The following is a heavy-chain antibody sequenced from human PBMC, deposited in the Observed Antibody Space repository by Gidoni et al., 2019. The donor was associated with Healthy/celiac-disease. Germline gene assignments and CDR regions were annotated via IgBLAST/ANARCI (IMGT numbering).Heavy chain of an antibody. Sequence: EVQLVSSVGGLVKPGGSLRLSCAASGFPFSNAWMSWVRQAPGKGLEWVGRIKSKNDGGKTDYAAPVKGRFTISRDDSKNTLYLQMNSMKTEDTAVYYCTTVLTDYGDYLAWGQGTLVTVSS. V-gene: IGHV3-15*01. CDR3: TTVLTDYGDYLA. J-gene: IGHJ5*02. D-gene: IGHD4-17*01. CDR2: IKSKNDGGKT. CDR1: GFPFSNAW.